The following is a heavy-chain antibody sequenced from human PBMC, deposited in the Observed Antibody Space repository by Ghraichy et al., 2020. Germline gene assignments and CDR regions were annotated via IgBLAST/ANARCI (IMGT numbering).Heavy chain of an antibody. J-gene: IGHJ6*02. CDR2: INHSGST. Sequence: SETLSLTCAVYGGSFSGYYWSWIRQPPGKGLEWIGEINHSGSTNYNPSLKSRVTISVDTSKNQFSLKLSSVTAADTAVYYCGKAPRAYYYYGMDVWGQGTTVSVSS. CDR3: GKAPRAYYYYGMDV. CDR1: GGSFSGYY. V-gene: IGHV4-34*01.